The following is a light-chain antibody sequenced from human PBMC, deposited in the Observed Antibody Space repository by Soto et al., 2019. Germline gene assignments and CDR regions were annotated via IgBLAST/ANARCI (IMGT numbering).Light chain of an antibody. J-gene: IGKJ1*01. Sequence: DIVMTQSPDSLAVSLGERATINCKSSQSVLYNSNNKNYLAWYQQKPGQPPKLLIYWASTRESGVPDRFSGSGSGTAFSLTLTSLQAEDVAVYYCQQYYTTPTWTFGQGTKVEIK. CDR1: QSVLYNSNNKNY. CDR3: QQYYTTPTWT. V-gene: IGKV4-1*01. CDR2: WAS.